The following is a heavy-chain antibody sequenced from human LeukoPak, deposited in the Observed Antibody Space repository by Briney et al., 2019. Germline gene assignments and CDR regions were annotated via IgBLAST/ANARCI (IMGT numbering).Heavy chain of an antibody. CDR3: ARARNNYDSSGYSALDY. D-gene: IGHD3-22*01. V-gene: IGHV3-33*08. CDR2: LWYDGTNK. J-gene: IGHJ4*02. Sequence: GGSLRLSCAASGFTFSSYGMHWVRQAPGKGLQWVARLWYDGTNKYHADSVKGRFTISRDNSQSTLYLQMNSLRAEDTAVYYCARARNNYDSSGYSALDYWGQGTLVTVSS. CDR1: GFTFSSYG.